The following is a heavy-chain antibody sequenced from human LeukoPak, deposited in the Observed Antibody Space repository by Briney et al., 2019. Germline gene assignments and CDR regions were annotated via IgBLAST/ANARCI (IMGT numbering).Heavy chain of an antibody. J-gene: IGHJ4*02. V-gene: IGHV5-51*01. Sequence: GESLKISCTCSGYNFNIYWIAWVRQMPGKGLEWMGVIYPDDSDTRYSPSFQGQVTISADRSVRTVYLQWSSLKASDTAMYYCARQVARTYSSDYWGQGTLVTV. CDR1: GYNFNIYW. D-gene: IGHD5-12*01. CDR3: ARQVARTYSSDY. CDR2: IYPDDSDT.